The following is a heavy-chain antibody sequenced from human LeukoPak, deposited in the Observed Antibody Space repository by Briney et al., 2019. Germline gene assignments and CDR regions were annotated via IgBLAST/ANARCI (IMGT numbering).Heavy chain of an antibody. Sequence: QPGRSLRLSCAGSGFTFSKYGMHWVRQAPGKALEWVAVIWNDGSHENYADSVKGRFTISRDNSENTLYLQMSSLRAEDTVMYFCAKTDAKISGSDSFDIWGQGTMVTVSS. D-gene: IGHD3-10*01. CDR2: IWNDGSHE. J-gene: IGHJ3*02. V-gene: IGHV3-33*06. CDR1: GFTFSKYG. CDR3: AKTDAKISGSDSFDI.